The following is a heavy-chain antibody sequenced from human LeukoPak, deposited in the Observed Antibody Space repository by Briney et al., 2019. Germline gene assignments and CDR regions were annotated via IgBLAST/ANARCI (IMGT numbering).Heavy chain of an antibody. J-gene: IGHJ4*02. D-gene: IGHD1-14*01. CDR1: GFTFSSYA. V-gene: IGHV3-23*01. CDR2: ISYSGGST. CDR3: ARENTGGRIAELDY. Sequence: GGSLRLSCAVSGFTFSSYAMNWVRQAPGKGLEWVSVISYSGGSTNYADSVKGRFTISRDNSKKTLYLQMNSLRAGDTAVYYCARENTGGRIAELDYWGQGILVTVSS.